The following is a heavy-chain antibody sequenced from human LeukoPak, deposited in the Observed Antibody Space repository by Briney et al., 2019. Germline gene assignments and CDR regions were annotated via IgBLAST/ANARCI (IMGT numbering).Heavy chain of an antibody. CDR1: GFTFSSYS. V-gene: IGHV3-48*01. D-gene: IGHD3-10*01. Sequence: GGSLRLSCAASGFTFSSYSMNWVRQAPGKGLEWVSYISSSSSTIYYADSVKGRFTISRDNAKNSLYLQMNSLRAEDTAVYYCARESADQLWFGEYYFDYWGQGTLVTVSS. CDR3: ARESADQLWFGEYYFDY. CDR2: ISSSSSTI. J-gene: IGHJ4*02.